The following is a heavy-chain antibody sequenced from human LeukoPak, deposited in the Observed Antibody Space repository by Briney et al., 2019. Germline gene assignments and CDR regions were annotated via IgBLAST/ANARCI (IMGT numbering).Heavy chain of an antibody. CDR1: GGSFSGYY. Sequence: SETLSLTCAVYGGSFSGYYWSWIRQPPGKGLEWIGEINYSRSTNYNPSLKSRVTISVDTSKNQFSLKLSSVTAADTAVYYCAREVRTGATLYYFDYWGQGTLVTVSS. CDR2: INYSRST. D-gene: IGHD1-26*01. CDR3: AREVRTGATLYYFDY. J-gene: IGHJ4*02. V-gene: IGHV4-34*01.